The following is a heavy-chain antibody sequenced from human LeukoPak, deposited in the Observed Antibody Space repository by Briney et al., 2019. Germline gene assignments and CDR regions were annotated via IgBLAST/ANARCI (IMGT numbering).Heavy chain of an antibody. CDR1: GFTFSSYS. J-gene: IGHJ4*02. D-gene: IGHD4-17*01. V-gene: IGHV3-21*01. Sequence: PGGSLRLSCAASGFTFSSYSMNWVRQAPGKGLEWVSSISSSSSYIYYADSVKGRFTISRDNAKNSLYQQMNSLGAEDTAVYYCARDLSRYGDYIDYWGQGTLVTVSS. CDR2: ISSSSSYI. CDR3: ARDLSRYGDYIDY.